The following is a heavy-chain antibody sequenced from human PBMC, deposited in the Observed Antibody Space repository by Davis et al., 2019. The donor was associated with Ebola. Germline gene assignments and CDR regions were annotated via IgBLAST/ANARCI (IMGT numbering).Heavy chain of an antibody. CDR3: AREAGATTRIYDS. CDR2: ISAYNGNT. V-gene: IGHV1-18*01. Sequence: ASVQVSCQASRYTFTSYGISWVRQAPGQGLEWMGWISAYNGNTNYAQKLQGRVTMTTDTSRSTAYMELRSLRSDDTAVYYCAREAGATTRIYDSWGQGTLVTVSS. J-gene: IGHJ5*01. CDR1: RYTFTSYG. D-gene: IGHD1-26*01.